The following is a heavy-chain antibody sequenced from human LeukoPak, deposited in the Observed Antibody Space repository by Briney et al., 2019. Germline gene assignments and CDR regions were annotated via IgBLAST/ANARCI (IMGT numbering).Heavy chain of an antibody. V-gene: IGHV3-7*01. D-gene: IGHD4-17*01. CDR3: ARRLLVGDYPSYYYGMDV. J-gene: IGHJ6*02. CDR1: GFTFSSYW. CDR2: IKQDGSEK. Sequence: GGSLRLSCAASGFTFSSYWMSWVRQAPGKGLEWVANIKQDGSEKYYVDSVKGRFTISRDNAKNSLYLQMNSLRAEDTAVYYCARRLLVGDYPSYYYGMDVWGQGTTVTVSS.